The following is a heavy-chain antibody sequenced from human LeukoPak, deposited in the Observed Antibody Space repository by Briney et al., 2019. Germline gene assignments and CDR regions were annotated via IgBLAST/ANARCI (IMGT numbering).Heavy chain of an antibody. J-gene: IGHJ3*02. Sequence: SETPSLTCTVSGGSISSGGYYWSWIRQHPGKGLEWIGYIYYSGSTYYNPSLKSRVTISVDTSKYQFSLKLSSVTAADTAVYYCARDPSASSSSWYSAFDIWGQGTMVTVSS. CDR2: IYYSGST. CDR1: GGSISSGGYY. D-gene: IGHD6-13*01. V-gene: IGHV4-31*03. CDR3: ARDPSASSSSWYSAFDI.